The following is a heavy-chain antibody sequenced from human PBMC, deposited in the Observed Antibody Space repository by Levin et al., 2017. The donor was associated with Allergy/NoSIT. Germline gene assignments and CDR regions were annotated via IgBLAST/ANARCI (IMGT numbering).Heavy chain of an antibody. J-gene: IGHJ5*02. D-gene: IGHD3-22*01. Sequence: SETLSLTCAVYGGSFSGYYWSWIRQPPGKGLEWIGEINHSGSTNYNPSLKSRVTISVDTSKNQFSLKLSSVTAADTAVYYCARGGRITMIVVVINPGGFDPWGQGTLVTVSS. CDR3: ARGGRITMIVVVINPGGFDP. V-gene: IGHV4-34*01. CDR1: GGSFSGYY. CDR2: INHSGST.